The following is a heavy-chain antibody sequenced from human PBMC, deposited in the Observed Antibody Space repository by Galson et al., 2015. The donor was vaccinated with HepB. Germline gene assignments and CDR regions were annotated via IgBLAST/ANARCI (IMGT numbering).Heavy chain of an antibody. CDR3: ARGPRYYYDSSGPGYFDY. Sequence: SLRLSCAASGFTVSSNYMSWVRQAPGKGLEWVSIIYSGTSTYYADSVRGRFTISRHNFKNTLYLQMNSPRAEDTAVYYCARGPRYYYDSSGPGYFDYWGQGTLVTVSS. D-gene: IGHD3-22*01. CDR1: GFTVSSNY. V-gene: IGHV3-53*04. J-gene: IGHJ4*02. CDR2: IYSGTST.